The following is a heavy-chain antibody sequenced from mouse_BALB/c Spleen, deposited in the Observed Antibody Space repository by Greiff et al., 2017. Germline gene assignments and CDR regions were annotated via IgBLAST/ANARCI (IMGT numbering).Heavy chain of an antibody. V-gene: IGHV5-12-2*01. J-gene: IGHJ3*01. Sequence: EVQVVESGGGLVQPGGSLKLSCAASGFTFSSYTMSWVRQTPEKRLEWVAYISNGGGSTYYPDTVKGRFTISRDNAKNTLYLQMSSLKSEDTAMYYCARHLTTGAWFAYWGQGTLVTVSA. D-gene: IGHD2-12*01. CDR3: ARHLTTGAWFAY. CDR1: GFTFSSYT. CDR2: ISNGGGST.